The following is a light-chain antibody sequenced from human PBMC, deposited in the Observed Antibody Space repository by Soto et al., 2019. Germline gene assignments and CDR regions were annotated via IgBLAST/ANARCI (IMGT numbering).Light chain of an antibody. CDR2: YDS. Sequence: SYELTQPPSVSVAPGKAARITCGGNNIGSKSVHWYQQKPGQAPVLVIYYDSDRPSGIPERFSGSNSGNMATLTISRVEAGDEADYYCQVWDSSSDHWVFGGGTKVTVL. CDR3: QVWDSSSDHWV. V-gene: IGLV3-21*04. J-gene: IGLJ3*02. CDR1: NIGSKS.